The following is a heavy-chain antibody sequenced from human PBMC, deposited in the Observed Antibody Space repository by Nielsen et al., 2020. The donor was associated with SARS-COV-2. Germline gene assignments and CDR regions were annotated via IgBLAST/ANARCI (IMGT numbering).Heavy chain of an antibody. CDR2: IYHSGST. V-gene: IGHV4-59*12. Sequence: SETLSLTCTVSGGSINNYYWNWIRQPPGKGLEWIGYIYHSGSTSYNPSLKSRVSISVDTSKNQFSLKLSSVTAADTAVYYCARKRDYGGYDFLGQGTLVTVTS. CDR3: ARKRDYGGYDF. CDR1: GGSINNYY. J-gene: IGHJ4*02. D-gene: IGHD4-23*01.